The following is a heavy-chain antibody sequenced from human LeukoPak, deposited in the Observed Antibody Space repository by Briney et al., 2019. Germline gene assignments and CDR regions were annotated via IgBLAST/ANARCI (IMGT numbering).Heavy chain of an antibody. D-gene: IGHD6-13*01. CDR2: IYYSGST. Sequence: SETLSLTCTVSGGSISSYYWSWIRQPPGKGLEWIGYIYYSGSTNYNPSLKSRDTISVDTSKNQFSLKLSSVTAADTAVYYCARHGRYSSSWFPIDYWGQGTLVTVSS. V-gene: IGHV4-59*08. CDR1: GGSISSYY. J-gene: IGHJ4*02. CDR3: ARHGRYSSSWFPIDY.